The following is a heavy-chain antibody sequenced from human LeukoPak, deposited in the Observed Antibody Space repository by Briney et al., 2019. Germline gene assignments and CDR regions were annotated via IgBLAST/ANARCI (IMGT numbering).Heavy chain of an antibody. J-gene: IGHJ4*02. V-gene: IGHV3-53*01. CDR1: GFTFSSYA. CDR2: IYSGGST. Sequence: GGSLRLSCAASGFTFSSYAMSWVRQAPGKGLEWVSVIYSGGSTYYADSVKGRFTISRDNSNNTLYLQMNSLRAEDTAVYYCARAGRWLQFSFDYWGQGTLVTVSS. D-gene: IGHD5-24*01. CDR3: ARAGRWLQFSFDY.